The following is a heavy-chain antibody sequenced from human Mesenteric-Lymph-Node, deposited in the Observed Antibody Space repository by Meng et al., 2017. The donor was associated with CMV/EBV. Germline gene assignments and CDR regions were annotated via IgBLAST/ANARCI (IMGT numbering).Heavy chain of an antibody. V-gene: IGHV1-8*01. D-gene: IGHD6-13*01. CDR3: AKDTPFGTAGAGRSYFDY. CDR2: MNPNSGNT. J-gene: IGHJ4*02. CDR1: GYTFTSYD. Sequence: ASVKVSCKASGYTFTSYDINWVRQATGQGLEWMGWMNPNSGNTGYAQKFQGRVTMTADTSTSTAYMELGSLRSDDTAVYYCAKDTPFGTAGAGRSYFDYWGQGTLVTVSS.